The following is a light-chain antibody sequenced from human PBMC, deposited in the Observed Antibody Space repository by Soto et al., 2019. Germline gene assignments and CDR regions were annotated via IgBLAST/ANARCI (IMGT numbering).Light chain of an antibody. CDR1: RSNIGAGYD. Sequence: QSVLTQPPSVSGAPGQRVTISCTGSRSNIGAGYDVHWYQQLPGTAPKLLIHGNSDRPSGVPDRFSGSKSGTSASLAITGLQAEDEADYYCQSYANSLSLVFGGGTKLTVL. V-gene: IGLV1-40*01. J-gene: IGLJ2*01. CDR2: GNS. CDR3: QSYANSLSLV.